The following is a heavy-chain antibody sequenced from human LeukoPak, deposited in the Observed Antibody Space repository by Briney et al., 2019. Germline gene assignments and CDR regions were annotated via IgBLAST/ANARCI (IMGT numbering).Heavy chain of an antibody. V-gene: IGHV1-2*02. CDR3: ARDSGYYYDSSGYYQFDY. D-gene: IGHD3-22*01. CDR2: INPNSGGT. J-gene: IGHJ4*02. CDR1: GYTFTGYY. Sequence: ASVKVSCKASGYTFTGYYMHWVRQAPGQGLEWMGWINPNSGGTNYAQKFQGRVTMTRDTSISTAYMELSRLRSDDTAVYYCARDSGYYYDSSGYYQFDYWGQGTLVTVSS.